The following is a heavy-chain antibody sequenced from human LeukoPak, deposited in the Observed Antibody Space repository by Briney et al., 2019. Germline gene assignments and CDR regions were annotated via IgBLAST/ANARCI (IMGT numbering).Heavy chain of an antibody. V-gene: IGHV1-69*06. Sequence: ASVKVSCKASGYTFTGYYMHWVRQAPGQGLEWMGGIIPIFGTANYAQKFQGRVTITADKSTSTAYMELSSLRSEDTAVYYCARGARGRGDYVEFFDYWAREPWSPSPQ. CDR3: ARGARGRGDYVEFFDY. D-gene: IGHD4-17*01. CDR1: GYTFTGYY. CDR2: IIPIFGTA. J-gene: IGHJ4*02.